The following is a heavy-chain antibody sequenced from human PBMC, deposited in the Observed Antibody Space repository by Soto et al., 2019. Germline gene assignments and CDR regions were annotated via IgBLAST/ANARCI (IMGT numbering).Heavy chain of an antibody. D-gene: IGHD4-17*01. V-gene: IGHV4-31*03. CDR1: GASINSGGYY. Sequence: QVQLQESGPGLVKPSETLSLTCTVSGASINSGGYYWSWIRQLPGKGLAWIGYIYFSGSTYYNPYLESRVTTSRATSQHQCSLELSSVTAADTAMYFCASGDAWEALLAHWGQGILVTVSS. CDR2: IYFSGST. CDR3: ASGDAWEALLAH. J-gene: IGHJ4*02.